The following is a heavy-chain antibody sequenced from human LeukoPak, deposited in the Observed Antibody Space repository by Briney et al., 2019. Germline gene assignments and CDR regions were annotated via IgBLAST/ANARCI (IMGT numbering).Heavy chain of an antibody. V-gene: IGHV4-59*01. CDR1: GGSISSYY. D-gene: IGHD6-19*01. Sequence: SETLSLTCTVSGGSISSYYWSWIRQPPGKGLEWIGYSFFSGSTNYNPSLKTRVTISLDTSKNQFSLRLNSVTAADTAVYYCARGGLSSGWYGWGQGTLVTVSS. J-gene: IGHJ4*02. CDR2: SFFSGST. CDR3: ARGGLSSGWYG.